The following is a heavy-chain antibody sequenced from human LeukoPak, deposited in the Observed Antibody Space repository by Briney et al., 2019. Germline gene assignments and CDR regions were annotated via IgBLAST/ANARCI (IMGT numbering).Heavy chain of an antibody. CDR3: AKDRGDAYWDAFDI. D-gene: IGHD2-21*01. V-gene: IGHV3-9*01. CDR1: GFTFDVYA. Sequence: GRSLRLSCAASGFTFDVYAICCVRHAPGKGLGWGLGISWNSGSIGYAASVKGRFTISRDNAKNSLYLQMNSLRAEDTALYYCAKDRGDAYWDAFDIWGQGTMVTVSS. CDR2: ISWNSGSI. J-gene: IGHJ3*02.